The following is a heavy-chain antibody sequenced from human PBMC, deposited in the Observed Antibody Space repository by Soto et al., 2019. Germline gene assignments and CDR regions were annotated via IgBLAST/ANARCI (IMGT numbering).Heavy chain of an antibody. CDR1: GGSISSGGYY. CDR2: IYYSGST. D-gene: IGHD3-10*01. Sequence: PSETLSLTCTVSGGSISSGGYYWSWIRQHPGKGLEWIGYIYYSGSTYYNPSLKSRVTISVDTSKNQFSLKLSSVTAADTAVYYCARGSGSSPPFDYWGQGTLVTVSS. V-gene: IGHV4-31*03. CDR3: ARGSGSSPPFDY. J-gene: IGHJ4*02.